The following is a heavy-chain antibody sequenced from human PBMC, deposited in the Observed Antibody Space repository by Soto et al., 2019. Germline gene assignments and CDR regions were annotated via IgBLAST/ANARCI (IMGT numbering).Heavy chain of an antibody. D-gene: IGHD6-6*01. CDR3: ARDEARPLGY. V-gene: IGHV3-7*01. CDR2: IKPDGSEK. J-gene: IGHJ4*02. CDR1: GFTFSSYW. Sequence: EVQLVESGGGLVRSGGSLRLSCAASGFTFSSYWMSWVRQAPGKGLEWVANIKPDGSEKYYVDSVRGRFTISRDNVENSLNLQMNSLRAEDAALYYCARDEARPLGYWGQGTLVTVSS.